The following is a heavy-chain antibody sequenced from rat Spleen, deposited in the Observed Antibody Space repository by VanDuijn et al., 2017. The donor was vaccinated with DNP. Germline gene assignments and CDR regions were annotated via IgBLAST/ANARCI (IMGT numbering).Heavy chain of an antibody. CDR1: GFTFSNYN. CDR3: ARPDY. CDR2: INYAGSST. Sequence: EVQLVESGGDLVQPGRSLKLSCAASGFTFSNYNMAWVRQAPQKGLDWVAAINYAGSSTYYRDSVKGRFTISRDNAKSSLYLQMDSLRSEDTATYYCARPDYWGQGVMVTVTS. V-gene: IGHV5-7*01. J-gene: IGHJ2*01.